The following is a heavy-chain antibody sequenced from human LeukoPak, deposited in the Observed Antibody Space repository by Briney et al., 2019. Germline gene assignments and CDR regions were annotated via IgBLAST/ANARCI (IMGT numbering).Heavy chain of an antibody. V-gene: IGHV1-18*04. Sequence: SGKVACKAAGYTFTSYGISWVRQAPGQGLEWMGWISAYNGNTNYGQKRQGRVTMTTDTSTSTAYMELRSLRSDDTAVYYCARSLCGGDCYSDYWGQGTLVTVSS. CDR1: GYTFTSYG. J-gene: IGHJ4*02. D-gene: IGHD2-21*02. CDR3: ARSLCGGDCYSDY. CDR2: ISAYNGNT.